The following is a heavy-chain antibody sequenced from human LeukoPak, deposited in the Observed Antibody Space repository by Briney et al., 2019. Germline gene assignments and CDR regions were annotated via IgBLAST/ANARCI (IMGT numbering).Heavy chain of an antibody. V-gene: IGHV3-33*01. D-gene: IGHD6-6*01. Sequence: PSGGSLRLSCAASGFTFSDFAMHWVRQAPGKWLEWVAVIWFDGTNKYYADSVKGRLTISRDNSRNTLYLQMNSLRAEDTAVYYCARDSSSYYFDYWGQGTLVTVSS. CDR3: ARDSSSYYFDY. J-gene: IGHJ4*02. CDR2: IWFDGTNK. CDR1: GFTFSDFA.